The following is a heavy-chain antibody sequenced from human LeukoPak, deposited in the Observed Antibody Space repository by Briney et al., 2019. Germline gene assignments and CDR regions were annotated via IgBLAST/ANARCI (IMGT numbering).Heavy chain of an antibody. V-gene: IGHV1-2*02. J-gene: IGHJ4*02. D-gene: IGHD1-1*01. Sequence: ASVKVSCKASGYTFTAYEMHWVRQAPGQGLEYVGWINPKNGGTNSAQNFQGRVTMTWDTSVSTVYMELSRLRSDDTAAYYCAREEDCGTARCSNDHWGQGTLVTVSS. CDR2: INPKNGGT. CDR1: GYTFTAYE. CDR3: AREEDCGTARCSNDH.